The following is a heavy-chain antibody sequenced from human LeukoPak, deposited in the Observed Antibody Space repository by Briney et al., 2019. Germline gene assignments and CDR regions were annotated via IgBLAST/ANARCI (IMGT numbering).Heavy chain of an antibody. Sequence: GASVKVSCKASGYTFTSYGISWVRQAPGQGLEWMGWISAYNGNTNYAQKFQERVTITRDMSTNTAYMELRSLRFEDTAVYYCAAAESYDAFDIWGQGTMVTVSS. V-gene: IGHV1-18*01. CDR3: AAAESYDAFDI. D-gene: IGHD6-13*01. CDR1: GYTFTSYG. CDR2: ISAYNGNT. J-gene: IGHJ3*02.